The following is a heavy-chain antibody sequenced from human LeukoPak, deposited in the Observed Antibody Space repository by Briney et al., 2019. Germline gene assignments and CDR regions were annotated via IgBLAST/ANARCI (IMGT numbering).Heavy chain of an antibody. CDR2: ISSSSSYI. D-gene: IGHD3-10*01. J-gene: IGHJ4*02. CDR3: AKDPLRGAMGLFDY. CDR1: GFSFSSYS. Sequence: GGSLRLSCAASGFSFSSYSMNWVRQAPGKGLEWVSSISSSSSYIYYADSVKGRFTISRDNAKNTLYLQMNSLRAEDTAVYYCAKDPLRGAMGLFDYWGQGTLVTVSS. V-gene: IGHV3-21*01.